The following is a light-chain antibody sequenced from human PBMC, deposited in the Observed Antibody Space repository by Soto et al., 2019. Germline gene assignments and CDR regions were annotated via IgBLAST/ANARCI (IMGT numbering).Light chain of an antibody. CDR2: GAS. CDR1: QSVSSSY. J-gene: IGKJ2*01. CDR3: QQYSSSPYT. V-gene: IGKV3-20*01. Sequence: EIVLTQSPGTLSLSPGERATLSCRASQSVSSSYLALYQQKPGQAPRLLIYGASSRATGIPDRFSGSGSGTYFTITISRLAAEYFVVYYCQQYSSSPYTFGQGTKLEIK.